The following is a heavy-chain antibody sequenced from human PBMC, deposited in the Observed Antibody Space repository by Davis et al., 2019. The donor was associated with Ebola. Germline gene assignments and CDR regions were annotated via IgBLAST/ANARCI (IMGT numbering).Heavy chain of an antibody. Sequence: MPSETLSLTCAVSGGSISSSTYYWGWIRQPPGKGLEWIGSINNSGSTYYNPSLESRVTISVDTSKNQLSLKLTSVTATDTAVYYCARPVSPGYTYGYYYYDMDVWGQGTTVTVSS. CDR1: GGSISSSTYY. CDR2: INNSGST. J-gene: IGHJ6*02. CDR3: ARPVSPGYTYGYYYYDMDV. D-gene: IGHD5-18*01. V-gene: IGHV4-39*01.